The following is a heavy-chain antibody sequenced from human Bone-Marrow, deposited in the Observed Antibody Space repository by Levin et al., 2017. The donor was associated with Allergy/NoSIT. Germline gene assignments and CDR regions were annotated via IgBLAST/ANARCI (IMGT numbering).Heavy chain of an antibody. CDR1: GGYISSYY. J-gene: IGHJ1*01. V-gene: IGHV4-59*01. Sequence: SQTLSLPCSVSGGYISSYYWSWIRPPPGKGLEWIAYIYHSGSTNYNPSLKSRVTISVDRSKKQFSLKLNSVTAADTAVYYCAGGVGTTHFQHWGQGTLVTVSS. CDR3: AGGVGTTHFQH. CDR2: IYHSGST. D-gene: IGHD3-16*01.